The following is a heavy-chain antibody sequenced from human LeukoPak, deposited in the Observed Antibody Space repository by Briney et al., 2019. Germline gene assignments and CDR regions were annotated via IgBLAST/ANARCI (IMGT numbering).Heavy chain of an antibody. V-gene: IGHV3-7*01. D-gene: IGHD5-12*01. CDR3: ARCVMGDSGYDLDY. CDR1: GLTFSRSW. CDR2: IKEDGGQT. J-gene: IGHJ4*02. Sequence: GGSLRLSCAASGLTFSRSWMHWVRQTPGKGLEWVAAIKEDGGQTDYVASVRGRFTISRDNARNSLYLQMNYLRADDTAVYYCARCVMGDSGYDLDYWGQGTLVTVSS.